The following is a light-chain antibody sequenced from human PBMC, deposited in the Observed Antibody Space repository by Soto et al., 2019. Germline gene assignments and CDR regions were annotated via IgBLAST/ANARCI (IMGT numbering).Light chain of an antibody. CDR1: QSVSSK. Sequence: RQSPPALSASPGERASLPCRTSQSVSSKLAWYQQKPGQAPRLLIYGASTRATGIPARFSGSGSGTEFTLTISSLEPEDFAVYYCQQRSNRPPGITFGQGTRLEIK. J-gene: IGKJ5*01. CDR2: GAS. V-gene: IGKV3-15*01. CDR3: QQRSNRPPGIT.